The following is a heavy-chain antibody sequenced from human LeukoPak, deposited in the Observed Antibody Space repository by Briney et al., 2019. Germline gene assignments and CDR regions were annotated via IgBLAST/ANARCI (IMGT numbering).Heavy chain of an antibody. V-gene: IGHV4-59*01. CDR1: GGSISNYY. Sequence: SETLSLTCTVSGGSISNYYWSWIRQPPGKGLEWIGYIYDSGSTNYSPSLKSRATIFLDTSKNQVSLRLSSVTAADTAVYYCAREYHYDSSGYIDHWGQGTLVTVSS. D-gene: IGHD3-22*01. CDR3: AREYHYDSSGYIDH. J-gene: IGHJ4*02. CDR2: IYDSGST.